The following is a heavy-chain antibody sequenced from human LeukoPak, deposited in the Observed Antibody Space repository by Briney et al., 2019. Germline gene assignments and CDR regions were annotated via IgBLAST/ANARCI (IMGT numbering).Heavy chain of an antibody. V-gene: IGHV3-74*01. J-gene: IGHJ6*04. CDR3: AELGITMVGGV. Sequence: GGSLRLSCAASGFTFSDTWMHWVRQAPGEGLVWVSRIRSDGSDTRYAESVKGRFTISRDNAKNSLYLQMNSLRAEDTAVYYCAELGITMVGGVWGKGTTVTISS. CDR2: IRSDGSDT. CDR1: GFTFSDTW. D-gene: IGHD3-10*02.